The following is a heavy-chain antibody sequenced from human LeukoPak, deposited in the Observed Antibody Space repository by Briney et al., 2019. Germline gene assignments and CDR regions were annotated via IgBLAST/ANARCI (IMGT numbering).Heavy chain of an antibody. D-gene: IGHD2-2*02. V-gene: IGHV1-69*05. CDR3: ARVYCSSTSCYTVPHFDY. J-gene: IGHJ4*02. CDR2: IIPIFGTA. Sequence: SVKVSCKASGGTFSSYAISWVRQPPGQGLEWMGGIIPIFGTANYAQKFQGRVTITTDESTRTAYMELSSLRSEDTAVYYCARVYCSSTSCYTVPHFDYWGQGTLVTVSS. CDR1: GGTFSSYA.